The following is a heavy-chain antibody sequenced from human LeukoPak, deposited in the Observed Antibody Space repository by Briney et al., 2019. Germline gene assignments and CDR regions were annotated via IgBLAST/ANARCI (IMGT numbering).Heavy chain of an antibody. D-gene: IGHD4-17*01. Sequence: GESLKISCTGSGYSFTSYWVGWVRQMPGKGLEWMGIIYPGDSDTRYSPSFQGQVTISADKSISTAYLQWSSLKASDTAMYYCARHFYGENTYYYYGMDVWGQGTTVTVSS. CDR3: ARHFYGENTYYYYGMDV. CDR1: GYSFTSYW. V-gene: IGHV5-51*01. J-gene: IGHJ6*02. CDR2: IYPGDSDT.